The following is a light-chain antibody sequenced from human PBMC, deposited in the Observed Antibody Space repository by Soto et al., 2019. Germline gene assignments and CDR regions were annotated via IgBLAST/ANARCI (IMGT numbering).Light chain of an antibody. CDR1: QTIIIF. Sequence: DIQMTQSPSSLSASVGDRVTITCRASQTIIIFLNWYQQKPGKAPKLLIYAASSLQSGVPSRFSASGSGTDFTLTISSLQPEDCATYYCQQSHSTPLTFGPGTKVDVK. CDR3: QQSHSTPLT. J-gene: IGKJ3*01. V-gene: IGKV1-39*01. CDR2: AAS.